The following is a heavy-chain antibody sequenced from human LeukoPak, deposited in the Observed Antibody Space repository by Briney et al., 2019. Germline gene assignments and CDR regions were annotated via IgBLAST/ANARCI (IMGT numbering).Heavy chain of an antibody. CDR3: ATRKLGNDY. J-gene: IGHJ4*02. V-gene: IGHV4-61*01. D-gene: IGHD7-27*01. CDR1: GYSISSGYY. CDR2: IYYTET. Sequence: SETLSLTCTVSGYSISSGYYWGWIRQPPGKGLEWIGYIYYTETSYNPSLKSRVTISADTSKNQFSLKLYSVTAADTAVYYCATRKLGNDYWGQGTLVTVSS.